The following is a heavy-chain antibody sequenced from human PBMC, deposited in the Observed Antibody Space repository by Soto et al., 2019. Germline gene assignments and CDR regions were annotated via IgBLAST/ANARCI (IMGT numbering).Heavy chain of an antibody. J-gene: IGHJ4*02. CDR3: AHRRGGYNWDDGDFDY. Sequence: QITLKESGPTLVNPTQTLTLTCTFSGFSLGTSGVGVGWIRQPPGKALESLALIYWDNDRRYNPSLKSRLAITKDTSKNQVVLTMTNVDPVDTATYYCAHRRGGYNWDDGDFDYWGPGTLVTVSS. V-gene: IGHV2-5*02. D-gene: IGHD1-20*01. CDR2: IYWDNDR. CDR1: GFSLGTSGVG.